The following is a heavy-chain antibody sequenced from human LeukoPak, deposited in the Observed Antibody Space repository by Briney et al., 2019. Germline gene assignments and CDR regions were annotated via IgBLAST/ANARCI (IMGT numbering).Heavy chain of an antibody. V-gene: IGHV1-2*02. Sequence: ASVKVSCKASGYTFTGYYLHWVRQAPGQGLEWMGCVNPNSGDTNYAQKFQGSVTMTRDTSISTVYMELSSLRSEDTAVYYCARGIAAAGATYYYYYYMDVWGKGTTVTISS. CDR1: GYTFTGYY. CDR3: ARGIAAAGATYYYYYYMDV. CDR2: VNPNSGDT. D-gene: IGHD6-13*01. J-gene: IGHJ6*03.